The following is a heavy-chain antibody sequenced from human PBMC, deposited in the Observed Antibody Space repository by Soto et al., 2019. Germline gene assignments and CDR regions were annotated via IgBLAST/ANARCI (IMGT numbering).Heavy chain of an antibody. Sequence: VQLVESGGGVVQPGRSLRLSCAASGFTFSSYGMHWVRQAPGKGLEWVAVISYDGSNKYYADSVKGRFTISRDNSKNTLYLQMNSLRAEDTAVYYCAKDATDTTAMAPVTDYWGQGTLVTVSS. CDR1: GFTFSSYG. CDR3: AKDATDTTAMAPVTDY. D-gene: IGHD5-18*01. J-gene: IGHJ4*02. V-gene: IGHV3-30*18. CDR2: ISYDGSNK.